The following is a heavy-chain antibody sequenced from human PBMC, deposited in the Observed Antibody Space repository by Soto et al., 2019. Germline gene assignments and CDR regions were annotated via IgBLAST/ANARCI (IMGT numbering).Heavy chain of an antibody. Sequence: SVKVSCKASGGTFSSYAISWVRQAPGQGLEWMGGIIPIFGTANYAQKFQGRVTITADESTSTAYMELSSLRSEDTAVYYCARDIELRYFHWSNRATKRDYYYGMDVWGQGTTVTVSS. CDR1: GGTFSSYA. CDR3: ARDIELRYFHWSNRATKRDYYYGMDV. CDR2: IIPIFGTA. V-gene: IGHV1-69*13. J-gene: IGHJ6*02. D-gene: IGHD3-9*01.